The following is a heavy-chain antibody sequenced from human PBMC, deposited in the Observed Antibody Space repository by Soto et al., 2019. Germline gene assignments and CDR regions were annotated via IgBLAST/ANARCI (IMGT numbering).Heavy chain of an antibody. CDR1: GYSISSGYY. CDR2: IYHSGST. V-gene: IGHV4-38-2*01. Sequence: PSDTLSLTCAVSGYSISSGYYWGWIRQPPGKGLDWIGTIYHSGSTYYNPSLMSRVTISIDTSKNHFSLKLTSVTAADTAMYYCARGLEYTGMDVWGQGTTVTV. J-gene: IGHJ6*02. D-gene: IGHD3-3*01. CDR3: ARGLEYTGMDV.